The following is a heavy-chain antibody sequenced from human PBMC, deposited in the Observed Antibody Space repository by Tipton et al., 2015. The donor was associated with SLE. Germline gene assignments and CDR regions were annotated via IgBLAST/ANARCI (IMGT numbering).Heavy chain of an antibody. CDR3: GYCSSINCRVGDAFDI. J-gene: IGHJ3*02. Sequence: SVKGRFTISRDNAKNSLYLQMNSLRAEDTAVYYCGYCSSINCRVGDAFDIWGQGTMVTVSS. D-gene: IGHD2-2*01. V-gene: IGHV3-21*01.